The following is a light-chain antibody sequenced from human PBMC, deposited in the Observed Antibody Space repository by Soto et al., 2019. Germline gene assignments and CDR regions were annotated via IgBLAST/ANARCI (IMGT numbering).Light chain of an antibody. J-gene: IGLJ1*01. CDR1: SSDVGGHNY. CDR3: SSYAGSNSPA. CDR2: EVT. V-gene: IGLV2-8*01. Sequence: QSALTQPPSASGSPGQSATISCTGTSSDVGGHNYVSWYQHHPGKAPKLIIYEVTKRPSGVPARFSGSKSGNTASLTVSGLQAEDEADYYCSSYAGSNSPAFGTGTKVTVL.